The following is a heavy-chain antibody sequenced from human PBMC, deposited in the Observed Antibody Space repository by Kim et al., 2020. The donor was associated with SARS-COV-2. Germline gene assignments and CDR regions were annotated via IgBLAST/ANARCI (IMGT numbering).Heavy chain of an antibody. D-gene: IGHD6-13*01. J-gene: IGHJ4*02. Sequence: GQKFQGRVTITADESTSTAYMELSSLRSEDTAVYYCARAGPSSSWHPFDYWRQGTLVTVSS. V-gene: IGHV1-69*01. CDR3: ARAGPSSSWHPFDY.